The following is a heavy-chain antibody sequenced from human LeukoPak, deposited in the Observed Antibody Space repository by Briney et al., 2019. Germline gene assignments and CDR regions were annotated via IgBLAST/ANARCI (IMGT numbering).Heavy chain of an antibody. D-gene: IGHD3-3*01. J-gene: IGHJ5*02. CDR2: IYYSGST. V-gene: IGHV4-59*01. Sequence: SETLSLTCTVSGGSISSYYWSWIRQPPGKGLEWIGYIYYSGSTNYNPSLKSRVTISVDTSKNQFSLKLSSVTAADTAVYYCARVTEQSITIFGVVGWFDPWGQGTLVTVSS. CDR1: GGSISSYY. CDR3: ARVTEQSITIFGVVGWFDP.